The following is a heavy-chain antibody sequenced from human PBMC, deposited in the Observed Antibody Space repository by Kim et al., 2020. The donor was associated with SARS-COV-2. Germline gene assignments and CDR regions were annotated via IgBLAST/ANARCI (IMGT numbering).Heavy chain of an antibody. CDR3: AKGDCSSTSCYTTDC. CDR2: ISGSADST. CDR1: GFTFSNYA. J-gene: IGHJ4*02. D-gene: IGHD2-2*02. Sequence: GGSLRLSCEASGFTFSNYAMSWVRQAPGKGLQWVSIISGSADSTHYADSVKGRFTFSRDNSNNTLYLQMDSLRADDTAVYYCAKGDCSSTSCYTTDCWGRGTLVTVSS. V-gene: IGHV3-23*01.